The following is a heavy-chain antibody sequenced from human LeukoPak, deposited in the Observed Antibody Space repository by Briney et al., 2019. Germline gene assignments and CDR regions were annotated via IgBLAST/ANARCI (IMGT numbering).Heavy chain of an antibody. V-gene: IGHV1-8*01. D-gene: IGHD3-22*01. CDR2: MNFNSGNT. CDR3: ARGGGAYYYDNSGYYRLGFDY. Sequence: ASVKVSCKASGYTFTSYDINWVRQAPGLGLEWMGWMNFNSGNTGYAQRFQGRVTMTRNTSISTAYMELSSLRSEDTAVYYCARGGGAYYYDNSGYYRLGFDYWGQGTLVTVSS. CDR1: GYTFTSYD. J-gene: IGHJ4*02.